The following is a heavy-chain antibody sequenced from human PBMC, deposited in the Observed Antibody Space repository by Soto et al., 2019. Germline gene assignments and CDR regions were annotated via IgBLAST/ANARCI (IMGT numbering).Heavy chain of an antibody. CDR2: IIPIFGTA. Sequence: QVQLVQSGAEVKKPGSSVKVSCKASGGTFSSYAISWVRQAPGQGLEWMGGIIPIFGTANYAQKFQGRVTITADESTSTAYMELSSLRSEDTAVYYCAREGGSGVIISYGMDVWGQGITVTVSS. CDR3: AREGGSGVIISYGMDV. J-gene: IGHJ6*02. D-gene: IGHD3-10*01. CDR1: GGTFSSYA. V-gene: IGHV1-69*01.